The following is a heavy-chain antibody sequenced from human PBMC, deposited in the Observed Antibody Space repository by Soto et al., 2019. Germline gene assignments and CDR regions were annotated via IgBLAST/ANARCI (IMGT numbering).Heavy chain of an antibody. J-gene: IGHJ6*02. CDR1: GYTFTSYG. CDR2: ISAYNGNT. CDR3: ARDLSAIITIFGVVTIGPRYYGMDV. Sequence: ASVKVSCKASGYTFTSYGISWVRQAPGQGLEWMGWISAYNGNTNYAQKLQGRVTMTTDTSTSTAYMELRSLRSDDTAVYYCARDLSAIITIFGVVTIGPRYYGMDVWSQGTTVTVSS. V-gene: IGHV1-18*01. D-gene: IGHD3-3*01.